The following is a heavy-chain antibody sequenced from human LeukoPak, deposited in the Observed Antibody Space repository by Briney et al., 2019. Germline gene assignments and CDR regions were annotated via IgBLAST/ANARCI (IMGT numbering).Heavy chain of an antibody. CDR3: ARDIAVAATGGDY. CDR1: GFTFSNAW. V-gene: IGHV3-30-3*01. CDR2: ISYDGSNK. Sequence: GGSLRLSCAASGFTFSNAWMSWVRQAPGKGLEWVAVISYDGSNKYYADSVKGRFTISRDNSKNTLYLQMNSLRAEDTAVYYCARDIAVAATGGDYWGQGTLVTVSS. D-gene: IGHD6-19*01. J-gene: IGHJ4*02.